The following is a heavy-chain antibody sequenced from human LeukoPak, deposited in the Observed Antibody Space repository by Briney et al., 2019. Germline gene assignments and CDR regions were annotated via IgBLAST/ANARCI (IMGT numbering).Heavy chain of an antibody. D-gene: IGHD3-10*02. Sequence: PGGSLRLSCAASGFTFDDHGMNWVRQAPGKGLEWVSYISSSGSTIYYADSVKGRFTISSDNAKNSLYLQMNSLRAEDTAVYYCAELGITMIGGVWGKGTTVTISS. CDR3: AELGITMIGGV. V-gene: IGHV3-48*03. CDR2: ISSSGSTI. CDR1: GFTFDDHG. J-gene: IGHJ6*04.